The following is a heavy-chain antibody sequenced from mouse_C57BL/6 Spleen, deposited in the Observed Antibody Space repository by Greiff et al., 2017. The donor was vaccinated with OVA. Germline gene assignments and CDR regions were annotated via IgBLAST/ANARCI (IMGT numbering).Heavy chain of an antibody. CDR2: ISDGGSYT. CDR3: ARAYYDYGNYYAMDY. J-gene: IGHJ4*01. D-gene: IGHD2-4*01. Sequence: VQLKESGGGLVKPGGSLKLSCAASGFTFSSYAMSWVRQTPEKRLEWVATISDGGSYTYYPDNVKGRFTISRDNAKNNLYLQMSHLKSEDTAMYYCARAYYDYGNYYAMDYWGQGTSVTVSS. V-gene: IGHV5-4*01. CDR1: GFTFSSYA.